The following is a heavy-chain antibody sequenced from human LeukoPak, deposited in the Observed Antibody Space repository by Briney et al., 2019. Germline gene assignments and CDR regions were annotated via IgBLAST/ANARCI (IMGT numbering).Heavy chain of an antibody. J-gene: IGHJ4*02. CDR3: ARGGTHYSNYVGY. CDR1: GGTFSSYA. CDR2: IIPIFGTA. D-gene: IGHD4-11*01. Sequence: AASVKVSCKASGGTFSSYAISWVRQAPGQGLEWMGGIIPIFGTANYAQKFQGRVTITADESTSTAYMELSSLRSEDTAVYYCARGGTHYSNYVGYWGQGTLVTVSS. V-gene: IGHV1-69*01.